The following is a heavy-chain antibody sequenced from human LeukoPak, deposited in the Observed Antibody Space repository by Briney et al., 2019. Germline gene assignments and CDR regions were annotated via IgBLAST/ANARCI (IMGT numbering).Heavy chain of an antibody. J-gene: IGHJ2*01. V-gene: IGHV1-18*01. D-gene: IGHD3-22*01. CDR1: GYTFTSYG. CDR3: ARAPLSYYDSSGQWYFDL. CDR2: ISAYNGNT. Sequence: ASVKVSCKAPGYTFTSYGISWVRQAPGQGLEWMGWISAYNGNTNYAQKLQGRVTMTTDTSTSTAYMELRSLRSDDTAVYYCARAPLSYYDSSGQWYFDLWGRGTLVTVSS.